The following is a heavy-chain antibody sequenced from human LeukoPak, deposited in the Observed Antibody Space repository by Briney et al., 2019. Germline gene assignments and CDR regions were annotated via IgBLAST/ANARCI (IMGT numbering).Heavy chain of an antibody. Sequence: GGSLRLSCAASGFTVSTYGMSWVRQAPGKGLEWVSSISSSSSYIYYADSVKGRFTISRDNAKNSLYLQMNSLRAEDTAVYYCARAISSSAGLDYWGQGTLVTVSS. D-gene: IGHD6-6*01. J-gene: IGHJ4*02. CDR2: ISSSSSYI. V-gene: IGHV3-21*01. CDR3: ARAISSSAGLDY. CDR1: GFTVSTYG.